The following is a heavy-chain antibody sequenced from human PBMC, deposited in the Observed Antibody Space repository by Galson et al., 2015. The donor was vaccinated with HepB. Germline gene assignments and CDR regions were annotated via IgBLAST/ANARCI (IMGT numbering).Heavy chain of an antibody. CDR3: ASVLYYDILTGYYTYYYYGMDV. CDR2: IIPIFGTA. V-gene: IGHV1-69*13. D-gene: IGHD3-9*01. J-gene: IGHJ6*02. CDR1: GGTFSSYA. Sequence: SVKVSCKASGGTFSSYAISWVRQAPGQGLEWMGGIIPIFGTANYAQKFQGRVTFTADESTSTAYMELSSLRSEDTAVYYCASVLYYDILTGYYTYYYYGMDVWGQGTTVTVSS.